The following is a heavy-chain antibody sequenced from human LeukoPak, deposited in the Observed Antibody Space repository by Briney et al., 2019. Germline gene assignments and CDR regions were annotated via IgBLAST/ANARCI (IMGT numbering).Heavy chain of an antibody. CDR3: ARDQWPYYYGMDV. D-gene: IGHD6-19*01. J-gene: IGHJ6*02. Sequence: ASVKVSCKASGYTFTGYYMHWVRQATGQGLEWMGWMNPNSGNTGYAQKFQGRVTMTRNTSISTAYMELSSLRSEDTAVYYCARDQWPYYYGMDVWGQGTTVTVSS. CDR1: GYTFTGYY. V-gene: IGHV1-8*02. CDR2: MNPNSGNT.